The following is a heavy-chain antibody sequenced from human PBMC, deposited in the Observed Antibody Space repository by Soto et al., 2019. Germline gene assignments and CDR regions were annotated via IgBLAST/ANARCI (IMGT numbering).Heavy chain of an antibody. CDR3: AREKTTVITNYYYGMDV. V-gene: IGHV1-69*13. J-gene: IGHJ6*02. CDR1: GGTFSSYA. D-gene: IGHD4-17*01. CDR2: IIPIFGTA. Sequence: ASVKVSCKASGGTFSSYAISWVRQAPGQGLERMGGIIPIFGTANYAEKFQGRVTITADESTSTAYMELSSLRSEDTAVYYCAREKTTVITNYYYGMDVWGQGTTVTVSS.